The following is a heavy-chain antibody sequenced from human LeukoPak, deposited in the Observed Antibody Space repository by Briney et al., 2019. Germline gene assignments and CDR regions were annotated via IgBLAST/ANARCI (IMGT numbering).Heavy chain of an antibody. CDR2: IYYSGST. J-gene: IGHJ4*02. D-gene: IGHD5-12*01. Sequence: PSETLSLTCTVSGGSISSGDYYWSWIRQPPGKGLEWIGYIYYSGSTYYNPSLKSRVTISVDTSENQFSLKLSSVTAADTAVYYCARDLHRSQYNAHEGHWGQGTLVTVSS. V-gene: IGHV4-30-4*01. CDR3: ARDLHRSQYNAHEGH. CDR1: GGSISSGDYY.